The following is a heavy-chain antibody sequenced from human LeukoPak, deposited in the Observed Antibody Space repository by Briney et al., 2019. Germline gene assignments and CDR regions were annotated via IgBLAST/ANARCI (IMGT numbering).Heavy chain of an antibody. D-gene: IGHD6-19*01. J-gene: IGHJ4*02. Sequence: TGGSLRLSCAASGFTFSSYAMSWVRQAPGKGLEWVSAISGSGGSTYYADSVKGRFTISRDNSKNTLYLQMNSLRAEDTAVYYCAKDGTGYSSGWYEYWGQGTLVTVSS. CDR1: GFTFSSYA. V-gene: IGHV3-23*01. CDR2: ISGSGGST. CDR3: AKDGTGYSSGWYEY.